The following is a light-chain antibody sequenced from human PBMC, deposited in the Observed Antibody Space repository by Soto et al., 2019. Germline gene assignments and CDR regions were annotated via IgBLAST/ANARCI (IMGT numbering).Light chain of an antibody. J-gene: IGKJ1*01. Sequence: DIQMTQSPSTLSGSVGDRVTITCRASQTISSWLAWYQQKLGKAPKLLIYKASTLKSGVPSRFSGSGSGTEFTLTISSMQTDDFGTYYCQQSNSHPCTLGQGTKVDIK. CDR3: QQSNSHPCT. CDR2: KAS. CDR1: QTISSW. V-gene: IGKV1-5*03.